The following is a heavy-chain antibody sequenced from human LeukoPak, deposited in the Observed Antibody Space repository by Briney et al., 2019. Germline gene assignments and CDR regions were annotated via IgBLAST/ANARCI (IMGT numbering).Heavy chain of an antibody. CDR2: INHSGST. CDR1: GGSFSGYD. J-gene: IGHJ5*02. CDR3: ARHYGRGSGYFNWFGP. Sequence: PSESLSLTCAVYGGSFSGYDWSWIRQPPGKGLEWIGEINHSGSTNYNPSLKSRGTISVDTSKNQFSLKLSSVTAADTAVYYCARHYGRGSGYFNWFGPWGQGTLVTVSS. D-gene: IGHD3-22*01. V-gene: IGHV4-34*01.